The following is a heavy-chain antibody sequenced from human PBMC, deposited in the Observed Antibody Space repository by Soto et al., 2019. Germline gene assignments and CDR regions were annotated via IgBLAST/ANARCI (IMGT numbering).Heavy chain of an antibody. V-gene: IGHV1-69*01. D-gene: IGHD2-21*02. CDR2: IIPIFGTA. CDR3: ASPPHIVVVTANLYYYYGMDV. CDR1: GGTFSSYA. Sequence: QGPLGQSGAEVKTPGSSVKVSCKASGGTFSSYAISWVRQAPGQGLEWMGGIIPIFGTANYAQKFQGRVTIPADESTSTAYRALSSLGSEDTAVYYCASPPHIVVVTANLYYYYGMDVWGKGTTGTVAS. J-gene: IGHJ6*04.